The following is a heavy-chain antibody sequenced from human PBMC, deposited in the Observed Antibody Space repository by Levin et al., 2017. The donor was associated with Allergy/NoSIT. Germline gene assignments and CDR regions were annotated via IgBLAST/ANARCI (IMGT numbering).Heavy chain of an antibody. J-gene: IGHJ4*02. Sequence: SETLSLTCTVSGGSVSSGSYYWSWIRQPPGKGLEWIGYIYYSGSTNYNPSLKSRVTISVDTSKNQFSLKLSSVTAADTAVYYRARACRYYGSGSRYYFDYWGQGTLVTVSS. D-gene: IGHD3-10*01. V-gene: IGHV4-61*01. CDR3: ARACRYYGSGSRYYFDY. CDR2: IYYSGST. CDR1: GGSVSSGSYY.